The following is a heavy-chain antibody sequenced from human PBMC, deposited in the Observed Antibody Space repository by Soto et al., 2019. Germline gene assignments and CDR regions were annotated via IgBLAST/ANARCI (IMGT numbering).Heavy chain of an antibody. V-gene: IGHV4-59*01. CDR2: IYYTGST. CDR1: DGTISSYY. CDR3: ARVDSSGSYFDS. D-gene: IGHD3-22*01. J-gene: IGHJ4*02. Sequence: SETLCHSWSVADGTISSYYWSRIRQPPGKGLEWIAYIYYTGSTNYNPSLKSRVTLSADTFKNQFSLKLSSVTAADTAMYYCARVDSSGSYFDSWGQGTLVTVSS.